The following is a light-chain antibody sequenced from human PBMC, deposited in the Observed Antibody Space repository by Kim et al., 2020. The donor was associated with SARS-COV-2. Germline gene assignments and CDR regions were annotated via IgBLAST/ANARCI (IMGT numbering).Light chain of an antibody. CDR2: RDG. V-gene: IGLV3-9*01. Sequence: SYELTQPLSVSVALGQTARITCGGNNIGSKNVHWYQQKPGQAPVLVIYRDGDRPSGIPERFSGSNSGNTATLTISRAQAGDEDDYYCQVWDSSPVIFGGGTQRTVL. CDR1: NIGSKN. CDR3: QVWDSSPVI. J-gene: IGLJ2*01.